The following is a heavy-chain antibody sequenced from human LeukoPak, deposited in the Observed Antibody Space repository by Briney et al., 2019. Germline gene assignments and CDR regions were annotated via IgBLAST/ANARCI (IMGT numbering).Heavy chain of an antibody. Sequence: ASVKVSCKASGGTSSSYAISWVRQAPGQGLEWMGGIIPIFGTANYAQKFQGRVTITADESTSTAYMELSSLRSEDTAVYYCARAFDSSGYDIDYWGQGTLVTVSS. CDR1: GGTSSSYA. CDR2: IIPIFGTA. D-gene: IGHD3-22*01. V-gene: IGHV1-69*13. CDR3: ARAFDSSGYDIDY. J-gene: IGHJ4*02.